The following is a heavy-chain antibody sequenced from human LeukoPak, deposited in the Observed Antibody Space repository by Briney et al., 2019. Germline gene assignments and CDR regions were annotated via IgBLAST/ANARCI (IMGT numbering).Heavy chain of an antibody. J-gene: IGHJ3*01. V-gene: IGHV3-23*01. CDR3: AKKRAATFADAFDF. Sequence: GGSLRLSCGASGFTFSSYAMSWVRQAPGKGLEWVSAISSGAGSTYHADSVKGRFTISRDNSKNTLYLQMTSLRAEDTAVYYCAKKRAATFADAFDFWGQGTMVTVSS. CDR1: GFTFSSYA. CDR2: ISSGAGST. D-gene: IGHD2-15*01.